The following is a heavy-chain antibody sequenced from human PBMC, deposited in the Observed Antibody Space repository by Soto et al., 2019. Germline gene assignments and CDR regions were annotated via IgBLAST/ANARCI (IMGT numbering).Heavy chain of an antibody. Sequence: GGSLRLSCAASGITFSSYALHWVRQAPGKGLEWVAVISYDGSNKFYVDSVKGRFTISRDNSKNTLYLQMNSPRTEDTAVYYCAHLAGLSNTDDYWGQGTLVTVSS. V-gene: IGHV3-30-3*01. CDR3: AHLAGLSNTDDY. J-gene: IGHJ4*02. CDR1: GITFSSYA. CDR2: ISYDGSNK. D-gene: IGHD5-18*01.